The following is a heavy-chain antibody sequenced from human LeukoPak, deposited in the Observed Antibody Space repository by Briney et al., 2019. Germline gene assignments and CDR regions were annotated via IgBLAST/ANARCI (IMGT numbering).Heavy chain of an antibody. J-gene: IGHJ4*02. CDR3: ARGSGYNYGFPDY. CDR1: GFIFSNAW. D-gene: IGHD5-18*01. Sequence: PGGSLRLSCAASGFIFSNAWMSWVRQAPGKGLEWVSVIYSGDITYYADSVKGRFTISRDNSKNTLYLQMNSLRAEDTAVYYCARGSGYNYGFPDYWGQGTLVTVSS. CDR2: IYSGDIT. V-gene: IGHV3-53*01.